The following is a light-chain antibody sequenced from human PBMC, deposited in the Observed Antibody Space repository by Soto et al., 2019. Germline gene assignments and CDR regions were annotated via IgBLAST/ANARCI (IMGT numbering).Light chain of an antibody. Sequence: DIVMTQSPDSLAVSLGERATINCRSSQSVLTSSNNKNYLAWYQRKPGQPPKVLIYWASTRESGVPDRFGGSESGTDFTLTISSLQAEDVAVYYCQQYYNTPRTFGQGTKVEIK. CDR3: QQYYNTPRT. J-gene: IGKJ1*01. V-gene: IGKV4-1*01. CDR1: QSVLTSSNNKNY. CDR2: WAS.